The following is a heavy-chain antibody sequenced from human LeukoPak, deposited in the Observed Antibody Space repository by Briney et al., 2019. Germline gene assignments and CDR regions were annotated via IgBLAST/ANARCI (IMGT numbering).Heavy chain of an antibody. Sequence: GASVKVSCKASGYTFTSYGISWVRQAPGQGLEWMGWISAYNGNTNYAQKLQGRVTMTTDTSTSTAYMELRSLRSDDTAVYYCARDQGSYHIGGYYFDYWGQGTLVTVSS. CDR2: ISAYNGNT. D-gene: IGHD3-10*01. CDR1: GYTFTSYG. CDR3: ARDQGSYHIGGYYFDY. V-gene: IGHV1-18*01. J-gene: IGHJ4*02.